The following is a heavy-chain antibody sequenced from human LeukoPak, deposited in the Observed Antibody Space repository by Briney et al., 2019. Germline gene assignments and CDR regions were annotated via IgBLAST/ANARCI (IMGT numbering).Heavy chain of an antibody. V-gene: IGHV1-2*06. Sequence: ASVKVSCKASGYTFTGYYMHWVRQAPGQGLEWMGRINPNSGGTNYAQKFQGRVTMTRDTTISTAYMELSRLRSDDTAVYYCARLNHHEGIVVVPAAMQDYYYYYMDVWDKGTTVTVSS. J-gene: IGHJ6*03. CDR1: GYTFTGYY. CDR3: ARLNHHEGIVVVPAAMQDYYYYYMDV. CDR2: INPNSGGT. D-gene: IGHD2-2*01.